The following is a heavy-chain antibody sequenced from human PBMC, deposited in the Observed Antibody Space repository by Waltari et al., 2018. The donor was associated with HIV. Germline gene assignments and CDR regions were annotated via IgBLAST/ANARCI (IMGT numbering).Heavy chain of an antibody. CDR2: MNPNSGNT. CDR1: GYTFTSYD. Sequence: QVQLVQSGAEVKKTGASVKVSCKASGYTFTSYDMNWVRQATGQGLEWMGWMNPNSGNTGYAQKFQGRVTMTRNTSISTAYMELSSLRSEDTAVYYCARGGNIVLMVYARFDPWGQGTLVTVSS. V-gene: IGHV1-8*01. J-gene: IGHJ5*02. CDR3: ARGGNIVLMVYARFDP. D-gene: IGHD2-8*01.